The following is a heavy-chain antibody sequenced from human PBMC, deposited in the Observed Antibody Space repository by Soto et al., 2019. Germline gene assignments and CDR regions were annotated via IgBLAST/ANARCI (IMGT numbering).Heavy chain of an antibody. J-gene: IGHJ4*02. V-gene: IGHV3-30*03. CDR3: APTDVAVAGRGPVAVDY. Sequence: PGGSLRLSCAASGFTFSSYGMHWVRQAPGKGLEWVAVISYDGSNKYYADSVKGRFTISRDNSKNTLHLQMNSLRAEDTAVYYCAPTDVAVAGRGPVAVDYWGQGTLVTVSS. CDR2: ISYDGSNK. CDR1: GFTFSSYG. D-gene: IGHD6-19*01.